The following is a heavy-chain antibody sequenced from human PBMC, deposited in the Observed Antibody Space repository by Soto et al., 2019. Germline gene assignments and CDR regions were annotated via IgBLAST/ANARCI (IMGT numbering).Heavy chain of an antibody. CDR3: AHETTTLPFDY. J-gene: IGHJ4*02. Sequence: SGPTLVNPTQTLTLTCTFSGFSISSPGVGGGWVRQPPGKALEWLALTYWDDDKRYSPSLKSRLTITRDTSKNQVVLTMTNMDPVDTATYYCAHETTTLPFDYWGQGTLVTVSS. CDR2: TYWDDDK. D-gene: IGHD4-17*01. CDR1: GFSISSPGVG. V-gene: IGHV2-5*02.